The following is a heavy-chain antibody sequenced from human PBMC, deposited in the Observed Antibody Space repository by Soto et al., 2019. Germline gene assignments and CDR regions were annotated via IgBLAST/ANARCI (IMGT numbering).Heavy chain of an antibody. Sequence: QVQLVQSGAEVKKPGASVRVSCKASGYTFTYYYMHWVRQAPGQGLEWMGIINPSGGSTNYAQKFQGRVTMTRDTSTSTVYMELSSLRSEDTAVYYCARVQGTTGTTHLYWYFDLWGRGTLVTVSS. V-gene: IGHV1-46*01. CDR1: GYTFTYYY. J-gene: IGHJ2*01. CDR3: ARVQGTTGTTHLYWYFDL. D-gene: IGHD1-1*01. CDR2: INPSGGST.